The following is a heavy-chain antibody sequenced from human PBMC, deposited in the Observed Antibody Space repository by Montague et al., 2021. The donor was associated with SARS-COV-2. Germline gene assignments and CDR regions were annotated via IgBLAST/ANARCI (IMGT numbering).Heavy chain of an antibody. CDR3: AKAHYYDSSGYYF. Sequence: SLRLSCAASGFTFSYYAMSWVRQAPGKGLEWVSPISGSGGTTYYADSVKGRFTISRDNSKNTLYLRMSSLRAEDTAVYYCAKAHYYDSSGYYFWGQGTLVTVSS. CDR1: GFTFSYYA. D-gene: IGHD3-22*01. J-gene: IGHJ4*02. CDR2: ISGSGGTT. V-gene: IGHV3-23*01.